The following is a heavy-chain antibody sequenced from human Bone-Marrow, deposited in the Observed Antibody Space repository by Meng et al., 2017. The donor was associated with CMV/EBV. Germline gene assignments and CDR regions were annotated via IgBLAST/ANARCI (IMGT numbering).Heavy chain of an antibody. Sequence: SETLSLTCSVSGGSISSSNYYWGWIRQPPGKGLEWIGSIYYSGSTYYSPSLKSRVTISVDTSKKQFSLKLSSVTAADTAVYYCARQGVREIETAMVLYGEFDCWGQGTLVTVSS. CDR2: IYYSGST. CDR1: GGSISSSNYY. D-gene: IGHD5-18*01. V-gene: IGHV4-39*01. CDR3: ARQGVREIETAMVLYGEFDC. J-gene: IGHJ4*02.